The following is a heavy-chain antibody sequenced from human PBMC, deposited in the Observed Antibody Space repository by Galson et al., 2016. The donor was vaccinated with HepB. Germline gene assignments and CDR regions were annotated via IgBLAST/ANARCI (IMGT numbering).Heavy chain of an antibody. J-gene: IGHJ4*02. CDR2: INPISGGT. CDR3: ARGPRTNYDFWTGLEGY. V-gene: IGHV1-2*04. CDR1: GYTFTGYY. D-gene: IGHD3-3*01. Sequence: SVKVSCKASGYTFTGYYMHWVRQAPGQGLEWVGWINPISGGTSYAQKFQGWVTMTRETSISTVYMELRRLRSDDTAVYYCARGPRTNYDFWTGLEGYWGQGTLVTVSS.